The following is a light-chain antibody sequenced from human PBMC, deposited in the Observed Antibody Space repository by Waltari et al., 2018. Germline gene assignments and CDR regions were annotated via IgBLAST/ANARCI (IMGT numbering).Light chain of an antibody. J-gene: IGKJ1*01. CDR2: KVS. V-gene: IGKV2-30*01. Sequence: DVVMIQSPLSLPVTLGQPASIYCRSSQGLVYSDGNTYLAWFQQRPGQSPRRLIYKVSNRDSGVPDRFSGSGSGSDFTLKISRVEADDVGIYYCMQGSHWPPAAFGQGTKVEIK. CDR3: MQGSHWPPAA. CDR1: QGLVYSDGNTY.